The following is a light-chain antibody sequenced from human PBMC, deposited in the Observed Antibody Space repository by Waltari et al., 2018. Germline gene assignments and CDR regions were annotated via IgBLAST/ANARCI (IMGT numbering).Light chain of an antibody. V-gene: IGLV2-18*01. J-gene: IGLJ3*02. Sequence: QSALTQPPSVSGSPGQSVTISCTGISTDVGGYDRVSWYQQSPGTAPKLMISDLRNRPSGVPARFSGSKSGNTASLTISGLQAEDEADYYCNLYAGSSTLGVFGGGTKLTVL. CDR3: NLYAGSSTLGV. CDR1: STDVGGYDR. CDR2: DLR.